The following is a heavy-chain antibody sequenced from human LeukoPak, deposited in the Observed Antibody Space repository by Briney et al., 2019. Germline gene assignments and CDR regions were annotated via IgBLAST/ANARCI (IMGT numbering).Heavy chain of an antibody. J-gene: IGHJ4*02. CDR3: ARVVVRGVLILRY. Sequence: GGSLRLSCAASGFTFTNYSMNWVRQAPGKGLEWVSYISSSGSTIYYADSVEGRFTISRDNAKNSLYLQMNSLRAEDTAVYYCARVVVRGVLILRYWGQGTLVTVSS. CDR2: ISSSGSTI. D-gene: IGHD3-10*01. V-gene: IGHV3-48*04. CDR1: GFTFTNYS.